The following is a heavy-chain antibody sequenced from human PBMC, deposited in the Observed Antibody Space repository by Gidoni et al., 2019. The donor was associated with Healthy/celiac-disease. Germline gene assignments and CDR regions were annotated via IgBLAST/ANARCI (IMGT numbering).Heavy chain of an antibody. J-gene: IGHJ5*02. V-gene: IGHV4-39*01. D-gene: IGHD3-16*02. CDR1: GGSISSSSYY. CDR3: ARHQARLRLGELSPRNWFDP. CDR2: IYYSGST. Sequence: QLQLQESGPGLVKPSETLSLTCTVSGGSISSSSYYWGWIRQPPGKGLEWIGSIYYSGSTYYNPSRKSRVTISVDTSKNQFSLKLSSVTAADTAVYYCARHQARLRLGELSPRNWFDPWGQGTLVTVSS.